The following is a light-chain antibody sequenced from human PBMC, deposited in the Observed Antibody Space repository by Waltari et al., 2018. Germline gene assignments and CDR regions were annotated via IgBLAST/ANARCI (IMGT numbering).Light chain of an antibody. CDR1: ALPNXX. J-gene: IGLJ2*01. CDR3: HSXDNSNSXXV. V-gene: IGLV3-25*02. CDR2: KDS. Sequence: SYELTQSPSLSVSXXQTARITCSGDALPNXXXXWYQQKPGQAPVFVMYKDSERPSRIPARFSGSSSGTTVTLXITAVQAEXXADYYCHSXDNSNSXXVFGGGTKLTVL.